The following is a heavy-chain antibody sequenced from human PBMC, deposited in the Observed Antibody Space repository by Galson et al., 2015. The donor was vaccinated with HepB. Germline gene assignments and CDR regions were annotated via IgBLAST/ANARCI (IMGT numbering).Heavy chain of an antibody. J-gene: IGHJ4*02. V-gene: IGHV5-51*01. CDR3: ARQANYGLFDY. Sequence: QSGAEVKKPGESLKISCKASGYTFTNNWIGWVRQMPGKGPEWMAIINPGDSATRYSPSFQGQVTISADKSISTTYLHWSSLKASDTAIYYCARQANYGLFDYWGQGTLVTVSS. D-gene: IGHD3-10*01. CDR2: INPGDSAT. CDR1: GYTFTNNW.